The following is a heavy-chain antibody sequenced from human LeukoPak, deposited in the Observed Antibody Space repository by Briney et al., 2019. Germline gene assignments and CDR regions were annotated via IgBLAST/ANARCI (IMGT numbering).Heavy chain of an antibody. CDR3: VKGAGLGVTTSWDY. D-gene: IGHD4-11*01. J-gene: IGHJ4*02. V-gene: IGHV3-30*04. CDR1: GFTFSSYA. Sequence: PGGSLRLSCAASGFTFSSYAVHWVRQAPGKGLEWATFIGHDGVDKYYLDSVKGRFTISRDNSKNTVYLQMNSLRPEDTAVYYCVKGAGLGVTTSWDYWGQGTLVAVSS. CDR2: IGHDGVDK.